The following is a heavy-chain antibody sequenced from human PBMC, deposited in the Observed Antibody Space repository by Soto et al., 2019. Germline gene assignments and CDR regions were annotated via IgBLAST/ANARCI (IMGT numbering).Heavy chain of an antibody. CDR1: GFTFSSYG. Sequence: QVQLVESGGGVVQPGRSLRLSCAASGFTFSSYGMHWVRQAPGKGLEWVAVISYDGSNKYYADSVKGRFTISRDNSKNTLYLQMNSLRAEDTAVYYCANFGHGDYGHDYWGQGTLVTVSS. D-gene: IGHD4-17*01. V-gene: IGHV3-30*18. CDR2: ISYDGSNK. J-gene: IGHJ4*02. CDR3: ANFGHGDYGHDY.